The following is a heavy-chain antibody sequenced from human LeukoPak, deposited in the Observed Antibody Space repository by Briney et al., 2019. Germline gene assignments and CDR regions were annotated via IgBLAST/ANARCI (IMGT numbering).Heavy chain of an antibody. CDR2: INPSGGST. J-gene: IGHJ4*02. D-gene: IGHD3-22*01. V-gene: IGHV1-46*01. CDR1: GCTFTSYD. Sequence: ASVKVSCKASGCTFTSYDINWVRQAPGQGLEWMGIINPSGGSTSYAQKFQGRVTMTRDTSTSTVYMELSSLRSEDTAVYYCARGGAITMIVVATFDYWGQGTLVTVSS. CDR3: ARGGAITMIVVATFDY.